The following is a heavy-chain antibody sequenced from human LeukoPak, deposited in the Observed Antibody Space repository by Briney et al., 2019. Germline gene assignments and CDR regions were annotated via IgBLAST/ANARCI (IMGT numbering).Heavy chain of an antibody. CDR3: ARHWVVTPNY. CDR2: IYYSGSA. J-gene: IGHJ4*02. D-gene: IGHD4-23*01. CDR1: GGSISNSSYY. Sequence: PSETLSPTCIVSGGSISNSSYYWGWIRQPPGKGLEWIGSIYYSGSAYYNPSLKSRVTISVDTSKSQFSLKLTSVTAADTAVYYCARHWVVTPNYWGQGTLVTVSS. V-gene: IGHV4-39*01.